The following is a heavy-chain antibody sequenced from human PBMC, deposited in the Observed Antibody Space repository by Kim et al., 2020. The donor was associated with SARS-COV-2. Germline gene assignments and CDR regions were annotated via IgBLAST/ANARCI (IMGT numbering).Heavy chain of an antibody. J-gene: IGHJ3*02. V-gene: IGHV5-10-1*01. CDR2: IDPSGPHI. D-gene: IGHD6-19*01. Sequence: GESLKISCQASGYAFTHYWISWVRQMPGKGLEWIGRIDPSGPHINYNPSLQGHGAISGDTSSSTVYLQWTSLRASDSGIYYCARHVFSSGWYNAFDIWGQ. CDR3: ARHVFSSGWYNAFDI. CDR1: GYAFTHYW.